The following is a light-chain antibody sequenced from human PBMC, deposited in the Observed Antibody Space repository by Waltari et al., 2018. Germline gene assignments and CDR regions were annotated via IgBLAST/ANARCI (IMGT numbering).Light chain of an antibody. CDR2: GST. J-gene: IGLJ2*01. Sequence: QSVLTQPPSVSGAPGQRVTISCTGSGSNIGASYDVPWYQQLPRAAPKLLIYGSTSRPLGVPDRFFGSTSGTSASLAITGLQAEDEADYYCQSYDTSLRVVFGGGTKLTVL. CDR3: QSYDTSLRVV. V-gene: IGLV1-40*01. CDR1: GSNIGASYD.